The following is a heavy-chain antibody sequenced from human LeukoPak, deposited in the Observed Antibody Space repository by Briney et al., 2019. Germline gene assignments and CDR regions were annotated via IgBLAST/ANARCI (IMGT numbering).Heavy chain of an antibody. J-gene: IGHJ4*02. D-gene: IGHD3-9*01. CDR2: IYYSGST. CDR3: AGGRSIFRF. CDR1: GGSISSYY. V-gene: IGHV4-59*01. Sequence: SETLSLTCTVSGGSISSYYWSWIRQPPGKGLEWIGYIYYSGSTNSNPSLKSRVTISVDTSRNQFSLKLSSVTAADTAVYYCAGGRSIFRFWGQGTLVTVCS.